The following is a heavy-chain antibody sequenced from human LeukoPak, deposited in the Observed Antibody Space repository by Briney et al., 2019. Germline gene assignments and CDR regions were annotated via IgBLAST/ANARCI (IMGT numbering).Heavy chain of an antibody. V-gene: IGHV3-7*01. CDR2: INQDGSEK. Sequence: GGSLRLSCAASGFTCSGYWMSWVRQAPGKGLEWVANINQDGSEKYYVDSVKGRFTISRDNAKNSLFLQMGSLRVEDTAVYYCARESTAGYNSSWYGFRNWGQGTLVSVSS. J-gene: IGHJ1*01. D-gene: IGHD6-13*01. CDR3: ARESTAGYNSSWYGFRN. CDR1: GFTCSGYW.